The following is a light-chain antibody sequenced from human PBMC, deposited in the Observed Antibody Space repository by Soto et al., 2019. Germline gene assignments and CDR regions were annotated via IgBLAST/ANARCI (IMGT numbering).Light chain of an antibody. CDR2: EVS. V-gene: IGLV2-8*01. CDR3: SSYAGSNAVV. Sequence: QSALTQPPSASGSPGQSVTISCTGTSSDVGGYNYVSWYQQHPGKASKLMIYEVSKRPSGVPDRFSGSKSGNTASLTVSGLQAEDEADYYCSSYAGSNAVVFGGGTQLTVL. CDR1: SSDVGGYNY. J-gene: IGLJ2*01.